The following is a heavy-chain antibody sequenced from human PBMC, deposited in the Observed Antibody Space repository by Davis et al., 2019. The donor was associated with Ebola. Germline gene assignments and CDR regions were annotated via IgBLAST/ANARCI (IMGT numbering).Heavy chain of an antibody. CDR1: GGFVSSGGYS. D-gene: IGHD3-16*01. Sequence: TLSLTCAVSGGFVSSGGYSWSWIRQPPGKGLEWIGYYYYTGSTYYSPSLRSRVTISVDTSKNLFYLKLTSVTAADTAVYYCAGFGAFDIWGQGTMVTVSS. V-gene: IGHV4-30-4*07. CDR2: YYYTGST. J-gene: IGHJ3*02. CDR3: AGFGAFDI.